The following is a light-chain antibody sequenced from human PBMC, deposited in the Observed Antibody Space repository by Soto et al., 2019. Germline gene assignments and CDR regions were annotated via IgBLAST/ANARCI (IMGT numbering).Light chain of an antibody. CDR2: GAS. V-gene: IGKV3-20*01. CDR3: QQYGTSPWT. Sequence: EIVLTQSPGTLSLSPGERATLSCRASQSVSNSYLAWYQQKPGQAPRLLIYGASSRATGIPDRFSGSGSGSDFTLTISILEPEDFAVFYCQQYGTSPWTFGQGTKVEIK. CDR1: QSVSNSY. J-gene: IGKJ1*01.